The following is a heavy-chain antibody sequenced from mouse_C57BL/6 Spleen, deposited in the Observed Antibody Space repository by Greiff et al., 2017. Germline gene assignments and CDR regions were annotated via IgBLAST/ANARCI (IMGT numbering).Heavy chain of an antibody. J-gene: IGHJ3*01. CDR2: IHPNSGST. CDR1: GYTFTSYW. CDR3: SRTGSNYVGAWFAY. V-gene: IGHV1-64*01. Sequence: QVQLQQSGAELVKPGASVKLSCKASGYTFTSYWMTWVQQRPGQGLEWIGMIHPNSGSTNYTEKFKSKATLTVDKSSSTAYMQLSSLTSEDSAVYYCSRTGSNYVGAWFAYWGQGTLVTVSA. D-gene: IGHD2-5*01.